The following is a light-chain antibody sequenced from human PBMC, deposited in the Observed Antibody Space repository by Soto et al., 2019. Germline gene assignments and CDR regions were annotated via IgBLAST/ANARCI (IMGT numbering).Light chain of an antibody. CDR3: QQYKTYSRT. Sequence: DIQMTQSHSTLSASVGDRVTITCRASQSISPWLAWYQQKPGKAPKVLIYKASILVSGVPSRFSGSGSGTEFTLTISILQTDDCATYYCQQYKTYSRTFGQETKVEIK. CDR1: QSISPW. J-gene: IGKJ1*01. V-gene: IGKV1-5*03. CDR2: KAS.